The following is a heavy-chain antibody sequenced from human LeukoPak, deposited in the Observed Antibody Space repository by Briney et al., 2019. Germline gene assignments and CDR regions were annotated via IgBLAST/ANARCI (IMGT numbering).Heavy chain of an antibody. Sequence: ASVKVSCKASGYTFTGYYMHWVRQAPGQGLEWMGWINPNSGGTNYAQKFQGRVTMTRDTSISTAYMELSRLRSDDTAVYYCARDLRRSSWYNYYYYMDVWGKGTTVTISS. V-gene: IGHV1-2*02. J-gene: IGHJ6*03. CDR3: ARDLRRSSWYNYYYYMDV. CDR1: GYTFTGYY. D-gene: IGHD6-13*01. CDR2: INPNSGGT.